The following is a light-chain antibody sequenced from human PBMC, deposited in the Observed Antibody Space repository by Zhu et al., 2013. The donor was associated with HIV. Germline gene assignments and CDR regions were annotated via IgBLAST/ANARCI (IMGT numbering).Light chain of an antibody. Sequence: AIRMTQSPSSLSASTGDRVTITCRASQGISSYLAWYQQKPGKAPKLLIYAASTLQSGVPSRFSGSGSGTDFTLTISCLQSDDFATYYCQQYSSYPLTFGGGTKVEIK. CDR1: QGISSY. V-gene: IGKV1-8*01. CDR3: QQYSSYPLT. J-gene: IGKJ4*01. CDR2: AAS.